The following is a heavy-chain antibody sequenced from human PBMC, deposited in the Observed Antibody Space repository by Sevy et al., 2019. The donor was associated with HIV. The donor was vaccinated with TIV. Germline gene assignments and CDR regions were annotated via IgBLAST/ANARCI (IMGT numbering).Heavy chain of an antibody. CDR1: GFTFAKYS. Sequence: RGYLRLSCAASGFTFAKYSMSWLRQAPGKGLEWVSTFSFGCGRINYADSVKGRFTISRDDSKNTLYLQMNSLRAEDTATYFCAREGCTQPHDYWGQGTLVTVSS. CDR3: AREGCTQPHDY. CDR2: FSFGCGRI. J-gene: IGHJ4*02. V-gene: IGHV3-23*01.